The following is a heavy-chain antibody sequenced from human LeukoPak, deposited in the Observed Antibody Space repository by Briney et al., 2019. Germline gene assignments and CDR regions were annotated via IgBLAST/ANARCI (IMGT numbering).Heavy chain of an antibody. J-gene: IGHJ3*02. Sequence: GASVKVSCKASGYTFTSYGISWVRQAPGQGLEGMGWISAYNGNTNYAQKLQGRVTMTTDTSTSTAYMELRSLRSDDTAVYYCARDGDSYSSSYDAFDIWGQGTMVTVSS. CDR3: ARDGDSYSSSYDAFDI. V-gene: IGHV1-18*01. CDR2: ISAYNGNT. D-gene: IGHD6-13*01. CDR1: GYTFTSYG.